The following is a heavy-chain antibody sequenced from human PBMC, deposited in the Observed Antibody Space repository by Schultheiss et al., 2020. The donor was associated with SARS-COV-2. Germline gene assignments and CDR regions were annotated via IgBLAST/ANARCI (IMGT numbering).Heavy chain of an antibody. CDR2: INPNTDAT. Sequence: ASGKISCKASGYTFTSYDINWVRQATGQGLEWMGRINPNTDATNYAQRFQGRVTMTRDTSISTAYMELSRLRSDDTAVYYCARDSVDIEYYFDYWGQGTLVTVSS. CDR3: ARDSVDIEYYFDY. V-gene: IGHV1-2*06. D-gene: IGHD5-12*01. J-gene: IGHJ4*02. CDR1: GYTFTSYD.